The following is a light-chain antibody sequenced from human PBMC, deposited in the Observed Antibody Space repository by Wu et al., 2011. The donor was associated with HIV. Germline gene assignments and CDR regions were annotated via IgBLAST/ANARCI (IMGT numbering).Light chain of an antibody. CDR2: DAS. J-gene: IGKJ5*01. V-gene: IGKV3D-20*02. Sequence: EIVLTQSPGTLSLSPGERATLSCRASQSVSSSYLAWYQQKPGQAPRLLIYDASNRATGIPPRFSGSRSGTDFTLTISNLEPEDFAVYYCQQRGNWPLTFGQGT. CDR3: QQRGNWPLT. CDR1: QSVSSSY.